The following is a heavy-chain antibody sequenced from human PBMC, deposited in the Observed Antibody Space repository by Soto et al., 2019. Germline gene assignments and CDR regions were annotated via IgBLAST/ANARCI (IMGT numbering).Heavy chain of an antibody. CDR3: ATALRNNGNDYLFGVDI. J-gene: IGHJ6*02. CDR1: GFTFSKAI. D-gene: IGHD1-20*01. CDR2: IKKLSDGGKA. V-gene: IGHV3-15*01. Sequence: GGSLRLSCAASGFTFSKAIMNWVRQAPGKGLEWVGRIKKLSDGGKADYSSPVDGRFTISRDDSKSILYLQMNSLRADDTGIYYCATALRNNGNDYLFGVDIWAQGTTVTVSS.